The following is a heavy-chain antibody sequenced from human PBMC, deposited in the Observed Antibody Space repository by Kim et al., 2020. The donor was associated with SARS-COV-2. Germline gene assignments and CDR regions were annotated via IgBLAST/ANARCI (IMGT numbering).Heavy chain of an antibody. CDR1: GGSISSGDYY. V-gene: IGHV4-30-4*01. CDR3: ARAEWTGFYDSSAFDY. CDR2: IYYSGST. J-gene: IGHJ4*02. Sequence: SETLSLTCTVSGGSISSGDYYWSWIRQPPGKGLEWIGYIYYSGSTYYNPSLKSRVTISVDTSKNQFSLKLSSVTAADTAVYYCARAEWTGFYDSSAFDYWGQGTLVTVSS. D-gene: IGHD3-22*01.